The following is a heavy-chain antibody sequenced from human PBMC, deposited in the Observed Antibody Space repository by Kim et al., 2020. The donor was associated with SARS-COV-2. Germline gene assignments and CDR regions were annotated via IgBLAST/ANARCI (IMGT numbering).Heavy chain of an antibody. CDR1: GYTFTTYT. V-gene: IGHV1-3*01. CDR3: ARGSDYGATYYFQF. CDR2: INAGNDNT. D-gene: IGHD1-26*01. J-gene: IGHJ4*02. Sequence: ASVKVSCKASGYTFTTYTIHWVRQAPGQRLEWVGWINAGNDNTRYSQKFEDRVFISRDTSASTVYMEMSSLRSEDTAVYYCARGSDYGATYYFQFWGQGTLVTVSS.